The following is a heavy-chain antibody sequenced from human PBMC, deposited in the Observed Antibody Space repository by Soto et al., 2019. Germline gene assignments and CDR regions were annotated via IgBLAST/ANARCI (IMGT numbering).Heavy chain of an antibody. CDR3: ASEGDIAAAFDY. CDR1: GLIFSNYA. J-gene: IGHJ4*02. CDR2: ISGSGGSP. Sequence: EVQVLESGGVLVQPGGYLRLSCVAPGLIFSNYAMSWVRQAPGKGLEWVSGISGSGGSPHYADSAKGRFTISRDNSKNTLFLQMNTLRAEDTAVYYCASEGDIAAAFDYWGQETLVTVSS. V-gene: IGHV3-23*01. D-gene: IGHD6-13*01.